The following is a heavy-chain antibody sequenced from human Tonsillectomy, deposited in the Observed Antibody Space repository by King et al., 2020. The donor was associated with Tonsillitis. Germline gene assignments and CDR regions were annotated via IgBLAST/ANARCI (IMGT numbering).Heavy chain of an antibody. J-gene: IGHJ3*02. Sequence: VQLVESGGGFVQPGGSLRLSCAGSGVTFSDYWRNLVRQAPGKGLEWVANINEDGSEKYYVDSVKGRLTISRDNAKNSLFLQMNSLRAEDTAVYYCAREFGYSYGSTGFDIWGQGTMVTVSS. CDR2: INEDGSEK. CDR3: AREFGYSYGSTGFDI. V-gene: IGHV3-7*03. D-gene: IGHD5-18*01. CDR1: GVTFSDYW.